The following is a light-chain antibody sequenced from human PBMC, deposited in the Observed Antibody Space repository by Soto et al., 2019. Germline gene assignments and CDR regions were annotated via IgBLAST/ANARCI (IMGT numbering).Light chain of an antibody. V-gene: IGKV1-39*01. Sequence: IHITQSPRFLSSSVGDRVTITCRASQNIRTYLTWYQQKPGKGPTVLIYAASNLQRGVPSRFSGSTTGKDLTITINGMQPEDYETYYRQKKLSVTRKFGLGNKVDIK. J-gene: IGKJ1*01. CDR3: QKKLSVTRK. CDR2: AAS. CDR1: QNIRTY.